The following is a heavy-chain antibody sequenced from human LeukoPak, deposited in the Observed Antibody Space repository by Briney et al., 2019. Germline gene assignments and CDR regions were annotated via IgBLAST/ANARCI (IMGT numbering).Heavy chain of an antibody. V-gene: IGHV3-23*01. Sequence: GGSLRLSCAASGFTFSSFAMGWVRQAPGKGLEWVSSLSGSGGSTYYADSVKGRFTISRDDSKNTLYLQMNSLRIEDTAVYYCGRGSVGFGELNYWGQGTLVTVSS. CDR2: LSGSGGST. J-gene: IGHJ4*02. CDR1: GFTFSSFA. D-gene: IGHD3-10*01. CDR3: GRGSVGFGELNY.